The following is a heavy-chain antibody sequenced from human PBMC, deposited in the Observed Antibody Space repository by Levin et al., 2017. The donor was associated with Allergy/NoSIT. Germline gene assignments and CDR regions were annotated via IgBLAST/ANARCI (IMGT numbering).Heavy chain of an antibody. CDR3: ARDDIGGFGSSWYHRGFDP. Sequence: SETLSLTCTVSGGSINSGGYYWSWIRQHPGKGLEWIGYIYYSGSTYYNPSLKSRVTISADTSKNQFSLKLSSVTAADTAVYYCARDDIGGFGSSWYHRGFDPWGQGNLVTVSS. J-gene: IGHJ5*02. CDR1: GGSINSGGYY. V-gene: IGHV4-31*03. CDR2: IYYSGST. D-gene: IGHD6-13*01.